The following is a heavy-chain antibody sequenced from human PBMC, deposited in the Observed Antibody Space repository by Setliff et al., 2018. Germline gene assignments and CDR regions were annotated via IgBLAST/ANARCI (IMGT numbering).Heavy chain of an antibody. V-gene: IGHV4-39*01. CDR3: ARQGTYCDGGGGSCFPPNY. D-gene: IGHD2-15*01. Sequence: ETLSLTCTVSGDSISSSNYYWGWIRQPPGKGLEWIAAIKYSGSTSFNPSLKSRVTISVDKSKSQFSLELSSVTAVDTAVYYCARQGTYCDGGGGSCFPPNYWGQGTLVTVSS. J-gene: IGHJ4*02. CDR1: GDSISSSNYY. CDR2: IKYSGST.